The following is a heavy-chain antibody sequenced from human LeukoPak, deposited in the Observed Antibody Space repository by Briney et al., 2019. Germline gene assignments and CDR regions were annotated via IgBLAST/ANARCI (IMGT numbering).Heavy chain of an antibody. CDR3: AGGYFDWLLYDY. CDR2: IYTSGST. J-gene: IGHJ4*02. Sequence: SETLSLTCTVSGGSISSYYWSWIRQPPEKGLEWIGYIYTSGSTNYNPSLKSRVTISVDTSKNQFSLKLSSVTAADTAVYYCAGGYFDWLLYDYWGQGTLVTVSS. CDR1: GGSISSYY. V-gene: IGHV4-4*09. D-gene: IGHD3-9*01.